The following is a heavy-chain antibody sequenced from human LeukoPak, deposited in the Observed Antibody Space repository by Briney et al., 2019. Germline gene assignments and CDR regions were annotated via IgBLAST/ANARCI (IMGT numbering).Heavy chain of an antibody. CDR2: IYYSGGT. J-gene: IGHJ4*02. CDR1: GGSISSGGYY. D-gene: IGHD1-1*01. CDR3: ASGDNDPLFDY. Sequence: NTSETLSLTCTVSGGSISSGGYYWSWIRQHPGKGLEWIGYIYYSGGTYYNPSLKGRVTISVVTSKNQFSLKLSSVTAADTAIYYCASGDNDPLFDYWGQGTLVTVSS. V-gene: IGHV4-31*03.